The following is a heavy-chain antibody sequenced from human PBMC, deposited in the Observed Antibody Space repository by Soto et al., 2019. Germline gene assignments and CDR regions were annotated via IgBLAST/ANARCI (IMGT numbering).Heavy chain of an antibody. J-gene: IGHJ3*01. CDR2: ISASGART. CDR1: GFTFNNYA. Sequence: EVQLLESGGGLVQPGGSLTLSCAASGFTFNNYAMSWVRQAPGKGLEWVSGISASGARTFYADSVKGRFTVSRDFSKNTLSLQMDSLRAEDTAVYFCVKDPNGDYVGGFEFWGPGTMVTVSS. CDR3: VKDPNGDYVGGFEF. V-gene: IGHV3-23*01. D-gene: IGHD4-17*01.